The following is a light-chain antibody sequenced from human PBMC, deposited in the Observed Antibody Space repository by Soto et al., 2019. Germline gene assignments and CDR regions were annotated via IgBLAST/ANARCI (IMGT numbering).Light chain of an antibody. CDR3: QQRSNWPWT. CDR1: QSVSSY. V-gene: IGKV3-11*01. J-gene: IGKJ1*01. Sequence: EIVLTQSPVTLSLSPGERATLSCRASQSVSSYLAWYQQKPGQAPRLPIYDASNRATGIPARFRGRGSGTDFTLTISSLEPEDFAVYYCQQRSNWPWTFGQGTKVDIK. CDR2: DAS.